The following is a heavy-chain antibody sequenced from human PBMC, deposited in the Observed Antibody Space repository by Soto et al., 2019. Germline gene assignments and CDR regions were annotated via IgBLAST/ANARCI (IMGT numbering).Heavy chain of an antibody. CDR1: GGSITSGCFY. CDR3: ARDNYGDTYYFDY. V-gene: IGHV4-30-4*08. J-gene: IGHJ4*02. CDR2: IYYSGST. Sequence: PSETLSLTCRVSGGSITSGCFYWSWIRQHPEKGLEWIGYIYYSGSTYYNPSLKSRVTISVDTSKNQFSLKLSSVTATDTAVYYCARDNYGDTYYFDYWGQGTLVTVSS. D-gene: IGHD4-17*01.